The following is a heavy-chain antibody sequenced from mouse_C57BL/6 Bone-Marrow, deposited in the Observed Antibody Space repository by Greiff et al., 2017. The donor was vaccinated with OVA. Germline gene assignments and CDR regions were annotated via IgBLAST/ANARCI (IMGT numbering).Heavy chain of an antibody. CDR2: ISSDGSYT. Sequence: DVMLVESGGDLVKPGGSLKLSCAASGFTFSSYGMSWVRQTPDKRLEWVATISSDGSYTYYPDSVKGRFTISRDNAKNTLYLQMSSLKSEDTAMYYCARRITTVAGAYWGQGTLVTVSA. V-gene: IGHV5-6*02. J-gene: IGHJ3*01. CDR1: GFTFSSYG. D-gene: IGHD1-1*01. CDR3: ARRITTVAGAY.